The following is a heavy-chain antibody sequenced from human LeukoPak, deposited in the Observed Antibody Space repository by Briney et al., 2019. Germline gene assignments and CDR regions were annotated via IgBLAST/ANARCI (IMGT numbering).Heavy chain of an antibody. CDR1: GFTFSSYT. CDR3: AKERQTGDYFTSDY. Sequence: GSLRLSCAASGFTFSSYTMSWVRQAPGEGLEWLSAINGRGITYYAGSVKGRFTISRDNSENTLYLQMNSLTVDDTAVYFCAKERQTGDYFTSDYWGQGTLVTVSS. D-gene: IGHD4-17*01. J-gene: IGHJ4*02. V-gene: IGHV3-23*01. CDR2: INGRGIT.